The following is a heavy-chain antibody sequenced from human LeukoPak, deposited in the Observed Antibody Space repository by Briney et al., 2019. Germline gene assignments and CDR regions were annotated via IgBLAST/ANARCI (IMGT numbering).Heavy chain of an antibody. Sequence: SETLSLTCTVSGGSISSSSYYWGWIRQPPGKGLEWIGSIYYSGSTYYNPSLKSRVTISVDTSKNQFSLKLSSVTAADTAVYYCARDQGEMATYYYMDVWGKGTTVTVSS. CDR2: IYYSGST. CDR1: GGSISSSSYY. V-gene: IGHV4-39*07. CDR3: ARDQGEMATYYYMDV. D-gene: IGHD5-24*01. J-gene: IGHJ6*03.